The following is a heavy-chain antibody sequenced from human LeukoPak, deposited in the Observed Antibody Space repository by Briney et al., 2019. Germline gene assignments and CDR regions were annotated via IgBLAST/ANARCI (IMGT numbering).Heavy chain of an antibody. CDR3: AKDLSYYDSSGYYPDY. V-gene: IGHV3-23*01. D-gene: IGHD3-22*01. CDR1: GFTFNSYT. J-gene: IGHJ4*02. CDR2: ISPGGGST. Sequence: PGGSLRLPCAASGFTFNSYTMSWVRQAPGKGLEWVSAISPGGGSTYYADSVKGRFTISRDNSKNTLFLQLNSLRAEDTAVYYCAKDLSYYDSSGYYPDYWGQGTLVTVSS.